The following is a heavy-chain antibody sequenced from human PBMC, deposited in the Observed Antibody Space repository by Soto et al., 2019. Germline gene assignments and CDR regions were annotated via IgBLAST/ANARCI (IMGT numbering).Heavy chain of an antibody. CDR1: GDSCTGYG. CDR3: ARRSCIGARHYYYDCGMDV. J-gene: IGHJ6*02. D-gene: IGHD6-6*01. CDR2: IYPGDSDT. Sequence: ESLKICCSVAGDSCTGYGIGRVSQMPAKGLDWMGIIYPGDSDTRYSPSFQGQVTISADKSISTAYLLWRSLKASDTAMYYCARRSCIGARHYYYDCGMDVRGQGSMVAVFS. V-gene: IGHV5-51*01.